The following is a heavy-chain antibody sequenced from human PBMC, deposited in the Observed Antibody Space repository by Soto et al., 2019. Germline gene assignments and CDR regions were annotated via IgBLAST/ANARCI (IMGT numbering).Heavy chain of an antibody. CDR3: ASATGGDYSY. D-gene: IGHD4-17*01. CDR2: IYYSGST. Sequence: QVQLQESGPGLVKPSETLSLTCTVSGGSISSYYWSWIRQPPGKGLEWIGYIYYSGSTNYNPSLKGRVTISVDTSKNQFSLKLSSVTAADTAVYYCASATGGDYSYWGQGTLVTVSS. J-gene: IGHJ4*02. CDR1: GGSISSYY. V-gene: IGHV4-59*01.